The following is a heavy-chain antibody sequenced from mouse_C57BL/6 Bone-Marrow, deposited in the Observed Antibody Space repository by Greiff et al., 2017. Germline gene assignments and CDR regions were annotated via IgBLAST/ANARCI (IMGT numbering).Heavy chain of an antibody. CDR1: GYTFTSYW. Sequence: VQRVESGAELVKPGASVKLSCKASGYTFTSYWMHWVKQRPGQGLEWIGMIHPNSGSTNYNEKFKSKATLTVDKSSSTAYMQLSSLTSEDSAVYYCARGNLFAYWGQGTLVTVSA. CDR3: ARGNLFAY. J-gene: IGHJ3*01. CDR2: IHPNSGST. V-gene: IGHV1-64*01.